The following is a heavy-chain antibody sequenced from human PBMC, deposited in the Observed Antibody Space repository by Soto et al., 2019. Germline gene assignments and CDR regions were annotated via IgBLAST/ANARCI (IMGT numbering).Heavy chain of an antibody. CDR1: GVSLDNFF. CDR3: AGDWGGIKWSWKLWGGWFNP. CDR2: VSQGGTTAYMSEGEPT. D-gene: IGHD3-16*01. J-gene: IGHJ5*02. V-gene: IGHV4-59*01. Sequence: PSETLSLTCTVSGVSLDNFFWSWIRQIPGKGLEWIGYVSQGGTTAYMSEGEPTSYNPSLESRAAISLDLPKNQFSLKLTSVTAAETAVYSCAGDWGGIKWSWKLWGGWFNPWGRET.